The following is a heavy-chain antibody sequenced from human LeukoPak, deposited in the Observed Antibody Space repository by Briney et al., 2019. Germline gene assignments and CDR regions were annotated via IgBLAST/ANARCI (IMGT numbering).Heavy chain of an antibody. V-gene: IGHV3-73*01. J-gene: IGHJ4*02. CDR1: GFSFSDSA. Sequence: PGGSLRLSCATSGFSFSDSAMHWVRQAPGKGPEWVGRIRTKPNTYATAYGASVKGRFTISRADSKNTAYLQMSSLKTDDTAVYYCARDLDYGTGFDYWGQGTLVTVSS. CDR3: ARDLDYGTGFDY. CDR2: IRTKPNTYAT. D-gene: IGHD4-17*01.